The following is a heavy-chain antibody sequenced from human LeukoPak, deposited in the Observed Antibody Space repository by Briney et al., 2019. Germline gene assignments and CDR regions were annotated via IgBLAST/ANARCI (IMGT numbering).Heavy chain of an antibody. D-gene: IGHD5-24*01. CDR2: ISSSGSTI. Sequence: GGSLRLSCAASGFTFSDYYMSWVRQAPGKGLEWVSYISSSGSTIYYADSVKGRFTISRDNAKNSLYLQMNSLRAEDTAVYYCERDGYNSHFDYWGQGTLFTVSS. CDR3: ERDGYNSHFDY. CDR1: GFTFSDYY. V-gene: IGHV3-11*04. J-gene: IGHJ4*02.